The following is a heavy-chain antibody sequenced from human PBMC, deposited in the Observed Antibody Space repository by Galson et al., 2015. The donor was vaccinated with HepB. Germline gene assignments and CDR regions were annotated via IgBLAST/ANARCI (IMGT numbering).Heavy chain of an antibody. V-gene: IGHV3-23*01. CDR3: AKRSNNLNDRSLDY. CDR1: GFTFSSYD. Sequence: SLRLSCAASGFTFSSYDMTWVRQAPGRGLEWVSFIISSGDKPYSADSVKGRLTISRDNSKNTLHLQMNSLRAEDTAIYYCAKRSNNLNDRSLDYWGQGTLVTVSS. J-gene: IGHJ4*02. D-gene: IGHD1-20*01. CDR2: IISSGDKP.